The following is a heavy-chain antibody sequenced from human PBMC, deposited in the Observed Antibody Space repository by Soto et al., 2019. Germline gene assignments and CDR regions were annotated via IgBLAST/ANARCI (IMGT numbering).Heavy chain of an antibody. D-gene: IGHD3-9*01. CDR3: ARGGRYFDWLPRKFDY. J-gene: IGHJ4*02. V-gene: IGHV3-30-3*01. CDR1: GFTFSSYA. Sequence: GGSLRLSCAASGFTFSSYAMHWVRQAPGKGLEWVAVISYDGSNKYYADSVKGRFTISRDNSKNTLYLQMNSLRAEDTAVYYCARGGRYFDWLPRKFDYWGQGTLVTVSS. CDR2: ISYDGSNK.